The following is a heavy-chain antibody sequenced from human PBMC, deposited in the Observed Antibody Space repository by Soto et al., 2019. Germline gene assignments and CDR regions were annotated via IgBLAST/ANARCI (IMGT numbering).Heavy chain of an antibody. Sequence: GASVKVSCKASGYTFTSYVINWVRQASGQGPEWMGWVNGNSGNTGYAQKFQGRVTMTRNTSTSTAYMELGSLRLEDTAVYYCARGHQDVPYSWLHPWGEGTPVTVYS. CDR1: GYTFTSYV. J-gene: IGHJ5*02. D-gene: IGHD1-26*01. CDR3: ARGHQDVPYSWLHP. V-gene: IGHV1-8*01. CDR2: VNGNSGNT.